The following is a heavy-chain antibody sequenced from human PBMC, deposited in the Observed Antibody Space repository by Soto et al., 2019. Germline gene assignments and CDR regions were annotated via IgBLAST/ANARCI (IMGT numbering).Heavy chain of an antibody. V-gene: IGHV1-3*01. Sequence: QVQLVQSGAEVKKPGASVKVSCKASGYTFTNYAMHWMRQAPGHRLEWVGWINAGDGSTKYSQNFQGRVTITRDTSASTVFMELASLRSEDTAVYYCARPNTGWDYWGQGALVTVSS. D-gene: IGHD6-19*01. CDR3: ARPNTGWDY. CDR2: INAGDGST. CDR1: GYTFTNYA. J-gene: IGHJ4*02.